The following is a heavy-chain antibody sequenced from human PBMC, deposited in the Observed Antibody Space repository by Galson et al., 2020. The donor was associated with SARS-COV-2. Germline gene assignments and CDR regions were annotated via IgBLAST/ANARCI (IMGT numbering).Heavy chain of an antibody. CDR2: IYPGDSDT. J-gene: IGHJ4*02. Sequence: GESLKISCKGSGYSFTNYWIGWVRQMPGKGLEWMGIIYPGDSDTRYSPSFQGQVTISADKSISAAYLQWSSLKASDTAMYYCARHLQVGLRDIKPPFIMLRGVFDYWGQGALVTVSS. V-gene: IGHV5-51*01. D-gene: IGHD3-10*01. CDR3: ARHLQVGLRDIKPPFIMLRGVFDY. CDR1: GYSFTNYW.